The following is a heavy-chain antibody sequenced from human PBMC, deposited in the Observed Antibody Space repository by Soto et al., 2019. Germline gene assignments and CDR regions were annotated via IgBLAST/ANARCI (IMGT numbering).Heavy chain of an antibody. CDR2: IIPIFGTA. Sequence: GASVKVSCKASGGTFSSYAISWVRQAPGQGLEWMGGIIPIFGTANYAQKFQGRVTITADKSTSTAYMELSSLRSEDTAVYYCARVLRFLEWPQGAFDIWGQGTMVTVSS. CDR1: GGTFSSYA. J-gene: IGHJ3*02. CDR3: ARVLRFLEWPQGAFDI. D-gene: IGHD3-3*01. V-gene: IGHV1-69*06.